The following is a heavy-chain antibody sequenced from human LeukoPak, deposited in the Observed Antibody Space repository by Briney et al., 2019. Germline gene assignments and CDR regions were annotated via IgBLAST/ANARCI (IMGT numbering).Heavy chain of an antibody. V-gene: IGHV4-61*02. J-gene: IGHJ5*02. D-gene: IGHD2/OR15-2a*01. CDR3: ARDPKGRLSDWFDP. Sequence: SETLSLTCTVSGGSISSSSYYWSWIRQPAGKGLEWIGRIYTSGSTNYNPSLKSRVTMSVDTSKNQFSLKLSSVTAADTAVYYCARDPKGRLSDWFDPWGQGTLVTVSS. CDR1: GGSISSSSYY. CDR2: IYTSGST.